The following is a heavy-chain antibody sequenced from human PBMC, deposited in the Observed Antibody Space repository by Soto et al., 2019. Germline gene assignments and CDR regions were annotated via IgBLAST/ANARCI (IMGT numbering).Heavy chain of an antibody. J-gene: IGHJ4*02. Sequence: SETLSLTCTFSGGSISSSSYYWGWIRQPPGKGLEWIGSIYYSGSTYYNPSLKSRVTISVDTSKNQFPLKLSSVTAADTAVYYCAREPRGNELDYWGQGTLVTAPQ. CDR2: IYYSGST. CDR1: GGSISSSSYY. D-gene: IGHD1-1*01. V-gene: IGHV4-39*02. CDR3: AREPRGNELDY.